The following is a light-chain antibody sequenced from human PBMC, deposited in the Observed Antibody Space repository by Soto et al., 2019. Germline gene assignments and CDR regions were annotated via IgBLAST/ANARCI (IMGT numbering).Light chain of an antibody. J-gene: IGLJ2*01. Sequence: QSALSQPPSASGSPGQSVTISCTGTSSDGVGLTFVSWYQHRPGKAPTLIIYEDIKRPSGVPDRFSGSQSANTASLTVSGVQSDDEAVYYCNSYANRNYVIFGGGTKLTVL. CDR1: SSDGVGLTF. V-gene: IGLV2-8*01. CDR2: EDI. CDR3: NSYANRNYVI.